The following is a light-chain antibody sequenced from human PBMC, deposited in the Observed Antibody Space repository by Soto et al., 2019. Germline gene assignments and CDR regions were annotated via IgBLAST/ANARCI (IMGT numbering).Light chain of an antibody. CDR3: HQHGGSPET. CDR2: DAS. Sequence: EIELTQSPATLSVSPGERATLSCLASQSVSSNLAWYQQKPGQAPRLLIYDASNRATGIPARFSGSGSGTEFILTISGLEPEDSGIYHCHQHGGSPETFGQGTKVDIK. J-gene: IGKJ1*01. V-gene: IGKV3D-15*02. CDR1: QSVSSN.